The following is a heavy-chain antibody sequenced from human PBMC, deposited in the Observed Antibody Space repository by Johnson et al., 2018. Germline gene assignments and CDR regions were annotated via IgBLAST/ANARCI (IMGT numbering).Heavy chain of an antibody. V-gene: IGHV3-49*03. D-gene: IGHD2-15*01. CDR2: IRRIAYGGTT. CDR3: SRVVVAALYMDV. Sequence: EVQLVESGGGLVQPGRSLRLSCPASGFNFGDYAMTWFRQAPGKGLEWVGIIRRIAYGGTTEYAASAKGIFTISSDDSKSIAYLQMNILKTEDTAVYYCSRVVVAALYMDVCGKGTTVTVFS. J-gene: IGHJ6*03. CDR1: GFNFGDYA.